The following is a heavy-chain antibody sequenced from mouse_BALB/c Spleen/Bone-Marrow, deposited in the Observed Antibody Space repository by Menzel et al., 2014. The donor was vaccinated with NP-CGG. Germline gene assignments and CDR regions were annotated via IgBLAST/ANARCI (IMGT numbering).Heavy chain of an antibody. CDR2: ISSGSSTI. D-gene: IGHD4-1*01. CDR3: ASDWAYYFDY. V-gene: IGHV5-17*02. Sequence: EVMLVESGGGLVQPGGSRKLSCVASGFTFSSFGMHWVRQAPEKGLEWVAYISSGSSTIYYADTVKGRFTISRDNPKNTLFLQMTSLRSEDTAMYYCASDWAYYFDYWGQGTTLTVSS. J-gene: IGHJ2*01. CDR1: GFTFSSFG.